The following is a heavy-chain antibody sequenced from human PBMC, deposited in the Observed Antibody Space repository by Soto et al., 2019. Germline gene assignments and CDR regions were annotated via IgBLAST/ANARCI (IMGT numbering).Heavy chain of an antibody. V-gene: IGHV1-8*01. CDR3: ARAPPESGFDY. J-gene: IGHJ4*02. D-gene: IGHD3-10*01. CDR2: MNPNSGNT. Sequence: ASVWVSCKASGYTFTNYGINWVRQASGQGLEWMGWMNPNSGNTGYAQKFQGRVTMTRNTSISTAYMELSSLRSEDTAVYYCARAPPESGFDYWGPGTLVTVSS. CDR1: GYTFTNYG.